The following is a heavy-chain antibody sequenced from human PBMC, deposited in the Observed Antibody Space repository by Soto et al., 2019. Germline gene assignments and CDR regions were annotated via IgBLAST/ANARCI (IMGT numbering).Heavy chain of an antibody. Sequence: TSGILSLTSTFSDCTRMSYVYIWIRQPPGKGLEWIGYISSRGSTNYNPSLKSRVTISVDTSKNQFSLKLTSVTAADTAVYYCAMAGNYRYFDAWGQGTLVTVSS. D-gene: IGHD1-7*01. CDR3: AMAGNYRYFDA. J-gene: IGHJ4*02. CDR2: ISSRGST. CDR1: DCTRMSYV. V-gene: IGHV4-59*01.